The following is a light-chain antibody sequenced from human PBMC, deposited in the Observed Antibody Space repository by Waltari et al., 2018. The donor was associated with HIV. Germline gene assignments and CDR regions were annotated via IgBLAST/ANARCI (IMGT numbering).Light chain of an antibody. J-gene: IGLJ1*01. CDR3: AAWDDSLNAYV. CDR1: DSNIGSNN. Sequence: QSVLTQPPSASGTPGQRVVISCSGSDSNIGSNNIKWFQQLPASAPKVLVYSDDHRPSGVPDRFSGSKSGTSASLAISGVQSEDEAYYYCAAWDDSLNAYVFGSGTKVTVL. V-gene: IGLV1-44*01. CDR2: SDD.